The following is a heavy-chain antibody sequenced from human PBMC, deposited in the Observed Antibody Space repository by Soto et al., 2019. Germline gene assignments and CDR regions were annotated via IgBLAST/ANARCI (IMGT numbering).Heavy chain of an antibody. D-gene: IGHD1-20*01. Sequence: EVQLVESGGGLVKPGGSLRLSCAASGFTFNDAWMSWVRQAPGKGLEWVGRIKSKTDGGTTDYAAPVKDRFIISRDDSKNTLFLQVNSLKTEDTAVYYCTTRIPGTIGFDHWGQGTLVTVSS. CDR3: TTRIPGTIGFDH. CDR2: IKSKTDGGTT. J-gene: IGHJ4*02. V-gene: IGHV3-15*01. CDR1: GFTFNDAW.